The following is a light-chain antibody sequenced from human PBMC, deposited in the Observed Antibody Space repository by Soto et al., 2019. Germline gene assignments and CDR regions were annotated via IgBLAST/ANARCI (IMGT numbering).Light chain of an antibody. J-gene: IGKJ5*01. CDR3: QQRGNWPPIT. CDR1: QSIGNY. Sequence: EIVLTQSPATLSLSPGESATLSCRASQSIGNYLAWYQQRPGQALRLLIYDASNRATGVPPRFSGSGSGTDFTLSISSLEPEDFAVYYCQQRGNWPPITLGQGTRLEI. CDR2: DAS. V-gene: IGKV3-11*01.